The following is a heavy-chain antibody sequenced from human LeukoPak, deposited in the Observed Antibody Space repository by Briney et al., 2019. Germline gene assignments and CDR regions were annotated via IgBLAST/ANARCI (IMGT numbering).Heavy chain of an antibody. Sequence: PGRSLRLSCAASEFTFSSYAMHWVRQAPGKGLEWVAVISYDGSNKYYADSVKGRFTISRDNSKNTLYLQMNSLRAEDTAVYYCARDWGEVITTPFDYWGQGTLVTVSS. CDR1: EFTFSSYA. D-gene: IGHD3-22*01. CDR3: ARDWGEVITTPFDY. V-gene: IGHV3-30-3*01. CDR2: ISYDGSNK. J-gene: IGHJ4*02.